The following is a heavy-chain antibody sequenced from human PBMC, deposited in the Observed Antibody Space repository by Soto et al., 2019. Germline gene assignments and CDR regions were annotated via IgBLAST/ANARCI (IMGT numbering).Heavy chain of an antibody. CDR1: GGTFSSYT. J-gene: IGHJ5*02. CDR3: ASCSGYSKSNWFDP. V-gene: IGHV1-69*02. CDR2: IIPILGIA. Sequence: ASVKVSCKASGGTFSSYTISWVRQASGQGLEWMGRIIPILGIANYAQKFQGRVTITADKSTSTAYMELSSLRSEDTAVYYCASCSGYSKSNWFDPWGQGTLVTVSS. D-gene: IGHD3-3*01.